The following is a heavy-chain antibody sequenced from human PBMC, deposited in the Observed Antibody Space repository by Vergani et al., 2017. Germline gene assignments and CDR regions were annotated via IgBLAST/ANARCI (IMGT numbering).Heavy chain of an antibody. CDR2: ISGSGGST. CDR1: GFTFSSYS. CDR3: ARDEIVVPAAMGTYWYFDL. J-gene: IGHJ2*01. Sequence: EVQLVESGGGLVKPGGSLRLSCAASGFTFSSYSMNWVRQAPGKGLEWVSAISGSGGSTYYADSVKGRFTISRDNSKNTLYLQMNSLRAEDTAVYYCARDEIVVPAAMGTYWYFDLWGRGTLVTVSS. V-gene: IGHV3-23*04. D-gene: IGHD2-2*01.